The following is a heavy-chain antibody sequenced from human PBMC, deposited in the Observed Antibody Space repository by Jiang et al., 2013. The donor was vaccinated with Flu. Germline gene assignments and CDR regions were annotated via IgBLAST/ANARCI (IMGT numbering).Heavy chain of an antibody. Sequence: VQPGRSLRLSCAASGFTFSSYAMHWVRQAPGKGLEWVAVISYDGSNKYYADSVKGRFTISRDNSKNTLYLQMNSLRAEDTAVYYCARVRGRTRIGTDIWGQGTMVTVSS. V-gene: IGHV3-30-3*01. J-gene: IGHJ3*02. D-gene: IGHD3-10*01. CDR3: ARVRGRTRIGTDI. CDR1: GFTFSSYA. CDR2: ISYDGSNK.